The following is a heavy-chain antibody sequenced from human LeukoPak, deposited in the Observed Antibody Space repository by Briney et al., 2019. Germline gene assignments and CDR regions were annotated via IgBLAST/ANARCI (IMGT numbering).Heavy chain of an antibody. CDR3: ARGSISSSWYVIDY. CDR1: GITVSGSY. J-gene: IGHJ4*02. D-gene: IGHD6-13*01. Sequence: GGSLRLSCAPSGITVSGSYMSWVRQAPGKGLEWVSVIHRDGKTYHADSVKGRFTISRDNSKNTLYLQMNSLRAEDTAVYYCARGSISSSWYVIDYWGQGTLVTVSS. V-gene: IGHV3-53*05. CDR2: IHRDGKT.